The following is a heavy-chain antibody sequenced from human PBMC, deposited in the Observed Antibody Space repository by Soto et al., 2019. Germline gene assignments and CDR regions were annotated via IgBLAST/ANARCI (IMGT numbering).Heavy chain of an antibody. CDR3: VKGAEQYYHYIMDV. D-gene: IGHD6-19*01. CDR2: IYSGGST. J-gene: IGHJ6*02. CDR1: GFTVSSNY. Sequence: GGSVRLSCAASGFTVSSNYMSWVRQAPGKGLEWVSVIYSGGSTYYADSVKDRFIISRDNSKNTLYLQMTGLRAEDTAVYYCVKGAEQYYHYIMDVWGQGTTVTVSS. V-gene: IGHV3-66*01.